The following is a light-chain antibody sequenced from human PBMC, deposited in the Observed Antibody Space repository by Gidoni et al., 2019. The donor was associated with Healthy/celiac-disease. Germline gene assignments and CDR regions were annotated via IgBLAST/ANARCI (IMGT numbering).Light chain of an antibody. CDR1: QSISSY. CDR2: AAS. V-gene: IGKV1-39*01. J-gene: IGKJ5*01. CDR3: QQSYSTPIT. Sequence: DIQMTQSPSSLSASVGDRVTITCRASQSISSYLNWYQQKPGKAPKLLIYAASSLQIGVPSRFSGSGSGTDFTLTISSLQPEDFATYYCQQSYSTPITFGQXTRLEIK.